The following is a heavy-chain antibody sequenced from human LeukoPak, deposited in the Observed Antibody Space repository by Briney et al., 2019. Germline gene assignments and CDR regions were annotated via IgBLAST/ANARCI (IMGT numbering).Heavy chain of an antibody. J-gene: IGHJ4*02. CDR2: IIPLFGTA. CDR3: ARGGDIGVAGYFDY. CDR1: GGTFSRYA. Sequence: AVNVSFKASGGTFSRYAIGWVREAPGQGLGWMGGIIPLFGTANLSQKFQGRVTITADESTSTAYMDLSSLRSEDTAVYHCARGGDIGVAGYFDYWGQGTLVTVSS. V-gene: IGHV1-69*01. D-gene: IGHD6-19*01.